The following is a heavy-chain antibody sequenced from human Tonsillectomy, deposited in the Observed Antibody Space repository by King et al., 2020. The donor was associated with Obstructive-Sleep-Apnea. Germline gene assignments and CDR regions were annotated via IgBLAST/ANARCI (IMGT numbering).Heavy chain of an antibody. D-gene: IGHD3-10*02. Sequence: VQLQQWGAGLLKPSETLSLTCAVYGGSFSGNYWSWIRQPPGKGLEWIGEINHSGSTNYKPSLKSRVTISIDTSKNQFSLRLSSVTAADTAVYYCASGPDYYVLTNWGQGTLVTVSS. CDR1: GGSFSGNY. V-gene: IGHV4-34*01. CDR3: ASGPDYYVLTN. J-gene: IGHJ4*02. CDR2: INHSGST.